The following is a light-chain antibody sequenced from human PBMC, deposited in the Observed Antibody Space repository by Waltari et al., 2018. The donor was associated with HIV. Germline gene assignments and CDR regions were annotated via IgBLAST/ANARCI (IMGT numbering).Light chain of an antibody. CDR1: QTVNRW. V-gene: IGKV1-5*03. CDR2: QAS. J-gene: IGKJ2*01. Sequence: DIQMTQSPSTLSPSVGDRVTITCRASQTVNRWLAWFQQRPGNAPKLLIYQASNLQNGVPSRFSGSGSGTEFTLTISSLQPDDSATYYCQQYETNPYTFGQGTKLQIK. CDR3: QQYETNPYT.